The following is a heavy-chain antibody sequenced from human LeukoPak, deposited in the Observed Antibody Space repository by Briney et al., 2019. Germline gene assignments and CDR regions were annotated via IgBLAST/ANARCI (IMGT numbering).Heavy chain of an antibody. J-gene: IGHJ5*02. CDR2: ISSSDNII. CDR3: AKDERYYDFWSGPPGWFDP. Sequence: PGGALRLSCAASGFIFSDYYMTWIRQAPGKGLEWVSYISSSDNIIDYADSMKGRFTISRDNAKNSLYLQMNSLRAEDTAVYYCAKDERYYDFWSGPPGWFDPWGQGTLVTVSS. CDR1: GFIFSDYY. D-gene: IGHD3-3*01. V-gene: IGHV3-11*01.